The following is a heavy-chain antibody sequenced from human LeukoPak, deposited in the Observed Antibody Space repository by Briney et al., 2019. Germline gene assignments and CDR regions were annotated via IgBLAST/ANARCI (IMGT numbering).Heavy chain of an antibody. CDR2: ISSRGDST. V-gene: IGHV3-23*01. CDR3: VKGPRPDITVAHTVEN. D-gene: IGHD6-19*01. Sequence: GGSLRLSCAASGFIFGNYAMSWVRQVPGRGLEWVSTISSRGDSTYVADSVKGRFTISRDNSKNSLYLQMNTVRAEDTAVYYCVKGPRPDITVAHTVENWGQGTLVTVSS. CDR1: GFIFGNYA. J-gene: IGHJ4*02.